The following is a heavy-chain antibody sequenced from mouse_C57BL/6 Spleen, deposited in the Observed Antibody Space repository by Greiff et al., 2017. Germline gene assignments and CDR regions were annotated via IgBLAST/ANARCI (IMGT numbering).Heavy chain of an antibody. CDR2: INPSNGGT. D-gene: IGHD2-4*01. J-gene: IGHJ3*01. CDR3: AREGGLRRWFAY. CDR1: GYTFTSYW. V-gene: IGHV1-53*01. Sequence: QVQLQQPGTELVKPGASVKLSCKASGYTFTSYWMPWVKQRPGQGLEWIGNINPSNGGTNYNEKFKSKATLTVDKSSSTAYMQLSSLTSEDSAVYYCAREGGLRRWFAYWGQGTLVTVSA.